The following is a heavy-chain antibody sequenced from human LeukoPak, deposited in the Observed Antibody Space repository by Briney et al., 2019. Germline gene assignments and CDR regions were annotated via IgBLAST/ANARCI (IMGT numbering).Heavy chain of an antibody. V-gene: IGHV4-59*11. J-gene: IGHJ4*02. CDR1: GGSISSHY. D-gene: IGHD6-13*01. Sequence: SETLSLTCTVSGGSISSHYWSWIRQPPGKGLEWIGYIYYSGSTNYNPSLKSRVTMSVDTSKNQFSLKLTSVTAADTAVYYCARIHSSSWSYYFDYWGQGTLVTVSS. CDR3: ARIHSSSWSYYFDY. CDR2: IYYSGST.